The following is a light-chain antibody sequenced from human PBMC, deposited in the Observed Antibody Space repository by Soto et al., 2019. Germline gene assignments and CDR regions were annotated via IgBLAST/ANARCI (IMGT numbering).Light chain of an antibody. Sequence: CTGTSSDVGGYNYVSWYQQHPGKAPKLMIYDVSNRPSGVSNRFSGSKSGNTASLTISGLQAEDEADYYCSSYTSSSTLLFGGGTKVTVL. J-gene: IGLJ2*01. CDR2: DVS. CDR1: SSDVGGYNY. V-gene: IGLV2-14*04. CDR3: SSYTSSSTLL.